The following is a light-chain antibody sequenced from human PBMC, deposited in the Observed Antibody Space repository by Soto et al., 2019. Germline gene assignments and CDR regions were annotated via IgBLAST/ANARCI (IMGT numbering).Light chain of an antibody. CDR3: GSWDSSLSAYV. CDR1: NNDVGGYNY. CDR2: DDN. Sequence: QSALTQPASVSGSPGQSITISCTGTNNDVGGYNYVSWYQHHPGKAPKLLIYDDNKRPSGIPDRFSGSKSGTSATLGITGFQTGDEADYYCGSWDSSLSAYVFGTGTKVTVL. J-gene: IGLJ1*01. V-gene: IGLV1-51*01.